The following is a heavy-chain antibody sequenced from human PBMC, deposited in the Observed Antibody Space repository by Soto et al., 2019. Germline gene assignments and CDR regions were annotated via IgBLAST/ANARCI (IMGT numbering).Heavy chain of an antibody. V-gene: IGHV3-53*02. Sequence: EVQLVETGGGLIQPGGSLRLSCAASGFTVSSNYMSWVRQAPGKGLEWVSVIYSGGSTYYADSVKGRFTISRDNSKNTLYLQMNSLRAEDTAVYYCERSLCFGEHAFDIWGQGTMVTVSS. CDR3: ERSLCFGEHAFDI. CDR2: IYSGGST. J-gene: IGHJ3*02. CDR1: GFTVSSNY. D-gene: IGHD3-10*01.